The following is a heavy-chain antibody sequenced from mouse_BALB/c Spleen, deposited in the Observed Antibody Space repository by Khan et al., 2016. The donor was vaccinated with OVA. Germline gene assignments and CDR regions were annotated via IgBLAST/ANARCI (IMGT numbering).Heavy chain of an antibody. V-gene: IGHV1-18*01. CDR3: SRDGADYKYSWFAY. Sequence: VQLQQSGPEVVKPGASVKISCKTSGYTFSEYTMHWVKQSHGKSLEWVGGIIPSNGATKYNQKFKGKATLTVDKSSSTAYMELRSLTSEDSAFYDCSRDGADYKYSWFAYWGQGTLVTVSA. D-gene: IGHD2-14*01. J-gene: IGHJ3*01. CDR2: IIPSNGAT. CDR1: GYTFSEYT.